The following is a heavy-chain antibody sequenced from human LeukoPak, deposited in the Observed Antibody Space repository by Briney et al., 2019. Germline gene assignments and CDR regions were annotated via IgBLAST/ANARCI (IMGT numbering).Heavy chain of an antibody. D-gene: IGHD1-26*01. J-gene: IGHJ4*02. Sequence: AASVKVSCKASGYTFTSYGITWVRQAPGQGLEWMGWISPYNGNRDYAQKFQGRVTMTKDTSISTAYMELSRLRSDDTAVYYCARDRSRAKVGATVHDYWGQGTLVTVSS. V-gene: IGHV1-18*01. CDR2: ISPYNGNR. CDR3: ARDRSRAKVGATVHDY. CDR1: GYTFTSYG.